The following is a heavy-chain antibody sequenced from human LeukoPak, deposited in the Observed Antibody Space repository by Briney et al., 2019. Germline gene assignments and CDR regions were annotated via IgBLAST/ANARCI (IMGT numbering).Heavy chain of an antibody. D-gene: IGHD3-10*01. J-gene: IGHJ4*02. CDR2: VYHTGTT. V-gene: IGHV4-4*02. CDR1: GGAITSGNW. CDR3: AKRAAGGSGTYLTSREF. Sequence: NPSETLSLTCAVTGGAITSGNWWSWVRQPPGAGLEWIGEVYHTGTTNYNPSLRGRVTISVDKSKNQFSLKLTSVTAADTAVYYCAKRAAGGSGTYLTSREFWGRGTLVTVSS.